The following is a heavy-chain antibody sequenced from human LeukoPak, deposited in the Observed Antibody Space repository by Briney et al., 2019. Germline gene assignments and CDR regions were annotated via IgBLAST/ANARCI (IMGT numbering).Heavy chain of an antibody. CDR2: IYYSGST. CDR1: GGSISSGGYY. Sequence: PSETLSLTCTVSGGSISSGGYYWSWIRQHPGKGLEWIGYIYYSGSTYYNPSLKSRVTISVDTSKNQFSLKLSSVTAADTAVYYCAGRAYDFWSGYWEDPWGQGTLVTVSS. D-gene: IGHD3-3*01. V-gene: IGHV4-31*03. CDR3: AGRAYDFWSGYWEDP. J-gene: IGHJ5*02.